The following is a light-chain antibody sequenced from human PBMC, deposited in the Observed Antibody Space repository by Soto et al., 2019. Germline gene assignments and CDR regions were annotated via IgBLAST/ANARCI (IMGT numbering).Light chain of an antibody. Sequence: QSALTQAASVSGSPGQSITISCTGTSSDVGGYNYVSWYQQHPGKAPKLMIYDVSNRPSGVSNRFSGSKSGNTASLTISGLQVEDEADYYCSSYTSSSIYVFGTGTKLTVL. J-gene: IGLJ1*01. CDR1: SSDVGGYNY. CDR3: SSYTSSSIYV. V-gene: IGLV2-14*01. CDR2: DVS.